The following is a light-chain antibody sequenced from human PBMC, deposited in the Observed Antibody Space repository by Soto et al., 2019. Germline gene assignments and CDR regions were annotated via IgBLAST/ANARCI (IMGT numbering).Light chain of an antibody. V-gene: IGKV3-11*01. CDR1: QSVGSY. CDR3: QQRTNWPWT. J-gene: IGKJ1*01. Sequence: EIVLTQSPATLSLSPGERATLSCRASQSVGSYFAWYQQKPGQTPRLLIYDTSYRATGIPARFSGSGSGTDFALTISGLEPEDFAVYYCQQRTNWPWTVGQGTKVDTK. CDR2: DTS.